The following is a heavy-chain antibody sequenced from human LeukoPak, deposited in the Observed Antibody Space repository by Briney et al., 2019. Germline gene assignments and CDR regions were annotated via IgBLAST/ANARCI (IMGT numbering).Heavy chain of an antibody. Sequence: SETLSLTCAVYGGSFSDYYRTWIRQVPGKGLEWIGEINHSGSTNYNPSLKSRVTMSIDTSKKQFSLKLSSVTAADTAVYYSARTTVTHEDTFDIWGQGTMVTVSS. CDR3: ARTTVTHEDTFDI. J-gene: IGHJ3*02. CDR1: GGSFSDYY. D-gene: IGHD4-17*01. V-gene: IGHV4-34*01. CDR2: INHSGST.